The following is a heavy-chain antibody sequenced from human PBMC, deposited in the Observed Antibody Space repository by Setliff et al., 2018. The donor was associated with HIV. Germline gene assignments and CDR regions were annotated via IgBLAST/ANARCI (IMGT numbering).Heavy chain of an antibody. J-gene: IGHJ2*01. V-gene: IGHV1-8*01. CDR1: GYTFTSYD. CDR3: ARGKAAAAVYWYFDL. CDR2: MNPNSGNT. Sequence: ASVKVSCKASGYTFTSYDINWVRQATGQGLEWMGWMNPNSGNTGYAQKFQGRVTVTRNTSISTAYMELSSLRSEDTAVYYCARGKAAAAVYWYFDLWGRGTLVTVSS. D-gene: IGHD6-13*01.